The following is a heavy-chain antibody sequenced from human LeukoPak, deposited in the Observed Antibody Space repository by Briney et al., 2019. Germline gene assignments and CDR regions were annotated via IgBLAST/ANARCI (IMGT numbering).Heavy chain of an antibody. V-gene: IGHV3-23*01. CDR2: ISGSAST. CDR1: GFTFGIYA. Sequence: GGSLRLSCAASGFTFGIYAMSWVRQAPGKGLEWVSGISGSASTYYADSVKGRFTISRDNSKNTLYLQMSSLRAEDTAVYYCARAHNWKYGSFDFWGQGTLVTVSS. CDR3: ARAHNWKYGSFDF. J-gene: IGHJ4*02. D-gene: IGHD1-7*01.